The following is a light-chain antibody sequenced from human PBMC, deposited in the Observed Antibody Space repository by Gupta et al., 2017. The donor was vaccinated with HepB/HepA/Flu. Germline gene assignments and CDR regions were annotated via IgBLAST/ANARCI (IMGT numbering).Light chain of an antibody. CDR2: KVS. J-gene: IGKJ4*01. CDR3: MQGKHWPLT. V-gene: IGKV2-30*02. CDR1: QSLVHGDGNTY. Sequence: DVVMTQSPLSLPVTLGQPASISCRSSQSLVHGDGNTYLNWFHQRPGQSPRRLIYKVSSRDSGVPDSFSGSGSGTDFTLKISRVETEDVGVYYCMQGKHWPLTFGGGTKVEIK.